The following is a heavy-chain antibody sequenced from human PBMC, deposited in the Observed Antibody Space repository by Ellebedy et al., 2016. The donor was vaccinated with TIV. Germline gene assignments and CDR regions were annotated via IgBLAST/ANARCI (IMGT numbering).Heavy chain of an antibody. CDR1: GGSIRSSSYY. D-gene: IGHD3-3*01. Sequence: MPSETLSLTCTVSGGSIRSSSYYWGWIRQPPGKGLEWIGSIYYSGSTYYNPSLESRVTISGDTSRNQFSLKVTSVTAADTGVYYCARHVEMEWLLSPVYGLDVWGQGTTVTVSS. CDR2: IYYSGST. CDR3: ARHVEMEWLLSPVYGLDV. V-gene: IGHV4-39*01. J-gene: IGHJ6*02.